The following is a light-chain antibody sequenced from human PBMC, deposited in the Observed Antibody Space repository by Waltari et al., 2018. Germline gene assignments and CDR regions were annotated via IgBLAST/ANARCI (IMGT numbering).Light chain of an antibody. Sequence: SSELTQDPAVSVALGQTVRITCQGDSLRSYYASGYQQKQGQAPVLVIYGKSSRPSGIPNRFSGSSSGNTASLTITGAQAEDEADYYCSSRDSSGDHVLFGGGTKLTVL. V-gene: IGLV3-19*01. CDR2: GKS. J-gene: IGLJ2*01. CDR3: SSRDSSGDHVL. CDR1: SLRSYY.